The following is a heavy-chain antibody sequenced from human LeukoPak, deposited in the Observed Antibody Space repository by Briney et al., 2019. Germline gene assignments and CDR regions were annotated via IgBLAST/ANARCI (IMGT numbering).Heavy chain of an antibody. V-gene: IGHV3-23*01. CDR1: GFTFSNYA. Sequence: GGSLRLSCAASGFTFSNYAKSWVRQTPGKGLEWVSGISGNGGSTYYADSVRGRFTISRDNSKNTLSLQMNSLRAEDTAVYYCAKGVAYFWSGSDPFDYWGQGTLVTVSS. CDR2: ISGNGGST. J-gene: IGHJ4*02. CDR3: AKGVAYFWSGSDPFDY. D-gene: IGHD3-3*01.